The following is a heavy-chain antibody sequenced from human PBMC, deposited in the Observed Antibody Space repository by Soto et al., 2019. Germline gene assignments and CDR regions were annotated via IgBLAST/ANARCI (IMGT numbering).Heavy chain of an antibody. V-gene: IGHV1-18*04. D-gene: IGHD3-10*01. Sequence: QVQLVQSGAEVKKPGASVKVSCKASGYTFTSYGVSWVRQAPGQGLEWMGWISGYNGNTNYAQKLQGRVTMTTDTSTSTAYMELRSLISDDTAVYYCARAGKYYYGSGSPYYYGMDVWGQGITVTFSS. CDR1: GYTFTSYG. CDR2: ISGYNGNT. CDR3: ARAGKYYYGSGSPYYYGMDV. J-gene: IGHJ6*02.